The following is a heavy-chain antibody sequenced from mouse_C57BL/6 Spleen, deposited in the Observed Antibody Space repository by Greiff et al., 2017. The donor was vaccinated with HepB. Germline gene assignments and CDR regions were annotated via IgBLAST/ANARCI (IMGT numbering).Heavy chain of an antibody. CDR3: ARAVVALDY. Sequence: VQLQQSGAELVRPGASVKVSCKASGYAFTNYLIEWVKQRPGQGLEWIGVIYPGSGGTNYNEKFKGKATLTADKSSSTAYMQLSSLTSEGSAVYFCARAVVALDYWGQGTTLTVSS. CDR2: IYPGSGGT. V-gene: IGHV1-54*01. J-gene: IGHJ2*01. D-gene: IGHD1-1*01. CDR1: GYAFTNYL.